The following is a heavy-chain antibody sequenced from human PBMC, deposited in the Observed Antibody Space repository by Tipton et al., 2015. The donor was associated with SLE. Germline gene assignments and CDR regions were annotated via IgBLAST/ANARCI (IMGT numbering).Heavy chain of an antibody. V-gene: IGHV4-31*03. Sequence: TLSLTCTVSGGSISSYYWSWIRQHPGKGLECIGYIYYSGNTHYSPSLKSRVTMSVDTSKNQFSLKLSSVTVADTAVYYCARGVHILTGYSSWDAFDIWGQGTMVSVSS. CDR3: ARGVHILTGYSSWDAFDI. CDR2: IYYSGNT. J-gene: IGHJ3*02. D-gene: IGHD3-9*01. CDR1: GGSISSYY.